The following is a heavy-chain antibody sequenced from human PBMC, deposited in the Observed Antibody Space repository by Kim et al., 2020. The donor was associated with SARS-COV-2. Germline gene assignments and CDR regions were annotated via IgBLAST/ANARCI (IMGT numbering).Heavy chain of an antibody. J-gene: IGHJ4*02. CDR3: AREGTYYDILTGYYPFDY. Sequence: ASVKVSCKASGYTFTSYGISWVRQAPGQGLEWMGWISAYNGNTNYAQKLQGRVTMTTDTSTSTAYMELRSLRSDDTAVYYCAREGTYYDILTGYYPFDYWGQGTLVTVSS. V-gene: IGHV1-18*01. D-gene: IGHD3-9*01. CDR2: ISAYNGNT. CDR1: GYTFTSYG.